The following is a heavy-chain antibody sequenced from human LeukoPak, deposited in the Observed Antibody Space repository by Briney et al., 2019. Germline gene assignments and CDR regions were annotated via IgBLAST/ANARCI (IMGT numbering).Heavy chain of an antibody. D-gene: IGHD1-26*01. V-gene: IGHV3-53*01. J-gene: IGHJ4*02. CDR3: ARERSGSYNDY. CDR2: IYSGGST. Sequence: GGSLRLSCAASGFTVSSNYMSWVRQAPGKGLEWVSVIYSGGSTYYADSVKGRFTISRDNSKNTLYLQMNSLRAEDTAVYYCARERSGSYNDYWGQGTLATVSS. CDR1: GFTVSSNY.